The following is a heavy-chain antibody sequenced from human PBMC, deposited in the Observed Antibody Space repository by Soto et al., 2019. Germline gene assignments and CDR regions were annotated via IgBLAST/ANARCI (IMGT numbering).Heavy chain of an antibody. CDR1: GFTVSSNY. V-gene: IGHV3-66*01. Sequence: GSLRLSCAASGFTVSSNYMSWVRQVPGKGLEWVSVIYTDTSTYYTDSVKGRFTISRDNSKNTLYLQMNSLRAEDTAVYYCARRSGAAMTTYWGQGTLVTVSS. D-gene: IGHD4-17*01. CDR3: ARRSGAAMTTY. J-gene: IGHJ4*02. CDR2: IYTDTST.